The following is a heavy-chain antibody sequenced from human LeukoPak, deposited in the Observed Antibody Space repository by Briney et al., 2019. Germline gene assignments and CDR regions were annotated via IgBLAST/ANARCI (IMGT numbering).Heavy chain of an antibody. Sequence: GGSLRLSCAASGFTFSSYAMSWVRQAPGKGLEYVSAISSNGGSTYYANSVKGRFTISRDNSKNTLYLQMGSLRAEDMAVYYCARDSIAAAGPFDYWGQGTLVTVSS. CDR3: ARDSIAAAGPFDY. J-gene: IGHJ4*02. V-gene: IGHV3-64*01. CDR2: ISSNGGST. D-gene: IGHD6-13*01. CDR1: GFTFSSYA.